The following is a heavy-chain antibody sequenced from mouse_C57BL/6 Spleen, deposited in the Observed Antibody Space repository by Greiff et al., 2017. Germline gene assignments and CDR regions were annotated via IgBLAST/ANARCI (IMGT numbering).Heavy chain of an antibody. J-gene: IGHJ4*01. V-gene: IGHV1-50*01. CDR2: IDPSDSYT. Sequence: VQLQQPGAELVKPGASVNLSCKASGYTFTSYWMQWVKQRPGQGLEWIGEIDPSDSYTNYNQKFKGKATLTVDTSSSTAYMQLSSLTSEDSAVYYCAQGSSGLYYAMDYWGQGTSVTVSS. CDR1: GYTFTSYW. D-gene: IGHD3-2*02. CDR3: AQGSSGLYYAMDY.